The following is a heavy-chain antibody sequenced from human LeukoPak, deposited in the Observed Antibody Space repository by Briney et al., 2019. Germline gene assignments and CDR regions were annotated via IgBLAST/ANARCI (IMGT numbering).Heavy chain of an antibody. J-gene: IGHJ4*02. Sequence: PGGSLRLSCAASGFTFSSYAMSWVRQAPGKGLEWVSAISGSGGSTYYADSVKGRCTISRDNSKNTLYLQMSSLRAEDTAIYYCAKKPGYTSARGPYLFDYWGQGTLVTVSS. D-gene: IGHD6-19*01. V-gene: IGHV3-23*01. CDR3: AKKPGYTSARGPYLFDY. CDR2: ISGSGGST. CDR1: GFTFSSYA.